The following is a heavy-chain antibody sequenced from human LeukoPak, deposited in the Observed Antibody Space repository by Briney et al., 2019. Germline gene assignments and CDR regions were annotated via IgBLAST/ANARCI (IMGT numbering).Heavy chain of an antibody. Sequence: ASVKVSCKASGYTFTSYGISWVRQAPGQGLEWMGWISAYNGNTNYAQKLQGRVTMTTDTSTSTAYMELRSLRSDDTAVYYCARDPELRYFDWLPPGYFDYWGQGTLVTASS. CDR1: GYTFTSYG. D-gene: IGHD3-9*01. CDR3: ARDPELRYFDWLPPGYFDY. V-gene: IGHV1-18*04. J-gene: IGHJ4*02. CDR2: ISAYNGNT.